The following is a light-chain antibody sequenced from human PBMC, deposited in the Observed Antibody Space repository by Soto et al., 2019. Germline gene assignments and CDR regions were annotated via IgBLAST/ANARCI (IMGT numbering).Light chain of an antibody. CDR1: SSDIGTFNY. CDR3: NSYTRSRSYV. V-gene: IGLV2-14*01. CDR2: DVF. J-gene: IGLJ1*01. Sequence: QSALTQPPSVSGSPGHSVTISCIGTSSDIGTFNYVSWHQQRPGKAPRLIIYDVFQRPSGVSNRFSGSKSGNTASLTISGLLAEDEADYYCNSYTRSRSYVFGTGTKLTVL.